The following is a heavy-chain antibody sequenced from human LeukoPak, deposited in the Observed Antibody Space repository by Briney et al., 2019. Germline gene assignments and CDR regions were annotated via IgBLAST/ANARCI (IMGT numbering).Heavy chain of an antibody. CDR1: GGSISSYY. CDR2: IYYSGST. J-gene: IGHJ5*02. Sequence: SETLSLTCTVSGGSISSYYWSWIRQPPGKGLEWIGYIYYSGSTNYNPSLKSRVTISVDTSKNQFSLKLSSVTAADTAVYYCASTGFGEPTGNWFDPWGQGTLVTASS. CDR3: ASTGFGEPTGNWFDP. D-gene: IGHD3-10*01. V-gene: IGHV4-59*01.